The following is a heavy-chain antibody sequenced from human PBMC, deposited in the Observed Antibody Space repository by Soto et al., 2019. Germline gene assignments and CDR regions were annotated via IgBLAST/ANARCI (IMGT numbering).Heavy chain of an antibody. CDR2: IYYSGST. CDR3: ARDISPSIAAPRYYYGMDV. J-gene: IGHJ6*02. Sequence: SETLSLTCTVSGGSISSDYWSWIRQPRGKGLEWIGYIYYSGSTNYNPSLKSRVTISVDTSKNQFSLKLSSVTAADTAVYYCARDISPSIAAPRYYYGMDVWGQVTTVTVS. V-gene: IGHV4-59*01. D-gene: IGHD6-6*01. CDR1: GGSISSDY.